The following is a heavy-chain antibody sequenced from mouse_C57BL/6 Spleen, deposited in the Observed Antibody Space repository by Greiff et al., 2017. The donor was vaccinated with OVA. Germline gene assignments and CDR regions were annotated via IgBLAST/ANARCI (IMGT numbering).Heavy chain of an antibody. V-gene: IGHV5-4*01. D-gene: IGHD3-3*01. CDR3: ARDGGRGEYFDV. CDR2: ISDGGSYT. CDR1: GFTFSSYA. Sequence: EVMLVESGGGLVKPGGSLKLSCAASGFTFSSYAMSWVRQTPEKRLEWVATISDGGSYTYYPDNVKGRFTISRDNAKNNLYLQMSHLKSEDTAMYYCARDGGRGEYFDVWGTGTTVTVSS. J-gene: IGHJ1*03.